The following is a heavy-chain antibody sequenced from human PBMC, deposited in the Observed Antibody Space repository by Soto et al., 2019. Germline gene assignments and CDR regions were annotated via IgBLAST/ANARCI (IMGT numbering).Heavy chain of an antibody. CDR2: IVVGSGNT. J-gene: IGHJ3*02. V-gene: IGHV1-58*01. CDR3: AAVGYYDSSGYYYGRAFDI. Sequence: SVKVSCKASGFTFTSSAVQWVRQARGQRLEWIGWIVVGSGNTSYAQKFQERVTITRDMSTSTAYMELSSLRSEDTAVYYCAAVGYYDSSGYYYGRAFDIWGQGTMVTVSS. CDR1: GFTFTSSA. D-gene: IGHD3-22*01.